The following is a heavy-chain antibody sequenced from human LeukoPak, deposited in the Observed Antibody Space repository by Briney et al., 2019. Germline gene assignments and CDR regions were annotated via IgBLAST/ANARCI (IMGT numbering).Heavy chain of an antibody. CDR1: GDSFDNYY. CDR2: VDHSGRT. D-gene: IGHD3-10*01. J-gene: IGHJ4*02. Sequence: SEALSLTCGVYGDSFDNYYWNWIRQFPEKRLEWIGEVDHSGRTTYSPSLQGRVTISVDTSKSQFSLKLNSVTAADTAVYFCAATNYFYGSGSFHKRDSWGQGTLVTVSS. V-gene: IGHV4-34*01. CDR3: AATNYFYGSGSFHKRDS.